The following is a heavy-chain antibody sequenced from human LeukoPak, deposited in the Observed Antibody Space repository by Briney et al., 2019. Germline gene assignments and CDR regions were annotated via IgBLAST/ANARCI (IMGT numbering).Heavy chain of an antibody. CDR3: ARGAPRRGYCSGGSCRRGVTETKAFYFDY. D-gene: IGHD2-15*01. V-gene: IGHV1-8*01. CDR1: GYTLPSYD. J-gene: IGHJ4*02. CDR2: MNPNSDNK. Sequence: GASVKVPRKASGYTLPSYDINWVRQATGQGLEWMGWMNPNSDNKGYAQKFQGRVTMTRNTSIRTAYMQLSSQRSEDTAVYYCARGAPRRGYCSGGSCRRGVTETKAFYFDYWGQGTLVTVSS.